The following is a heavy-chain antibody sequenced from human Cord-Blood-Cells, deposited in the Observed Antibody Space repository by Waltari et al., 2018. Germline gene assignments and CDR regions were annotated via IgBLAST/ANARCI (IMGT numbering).Heavy chain of an antibody. CDR2: INAGNGNT. CDR1: GYTFTSYA. CDR3: ARALVGGATNWFDP. V-gene: IGHV1-3*01. Sequence: VQLVQSGAAVQKPGASGKVSRKSSGYTFTSYAMHWVRPASGQTLEWIGGINAGNGNTKYSPEFQGRVTNTRDTSASTAYMELSSLRSEDTAVYYCARALVGGATNWFDPWGQGTLVTVSS. J-gene: IGHJ5*02. D-gene: IGHD1-26*01.